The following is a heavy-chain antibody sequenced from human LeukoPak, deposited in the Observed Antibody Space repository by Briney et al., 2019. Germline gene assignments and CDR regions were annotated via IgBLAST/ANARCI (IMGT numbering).Heavy chain of an antibody. CDR3: ARSGSGWYGYYYGMDV. V-gene: IGHV3-74*01. D-gene: IGHD6-19*01. Sequence: GGSLRLSCAASGFTFSSYWMHWVRQTPGRGLVWVARINTDGTIIDYADSVQGRFTISRDNAKNTLYLQMNSLRAEDTAVYYCARSGSGWYGYYYGMDVWGQGTTVTVSS. CDR2: INTDGTII. J-gene: IGHJ6*02. CDR1: GFTFSSYW.